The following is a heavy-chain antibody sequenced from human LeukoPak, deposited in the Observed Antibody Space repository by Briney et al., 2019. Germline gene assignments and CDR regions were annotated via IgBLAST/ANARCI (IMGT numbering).Heavy chain of an antibody. CDR2: ISAYNGNT. V-gene: IGHV1-18*01. CDR3: ARDQGSYYDSSGYYSPPYYFDY. Sequence: GASVKVSCKASGYTFTSYGTSWVRQAPGQGLEWMGWISAYNGNTNYAQKLQGRVTMTTDTSTSTAYMELRSLRSDDTAVYYCARDQGSYYDSSGYYSPPYYFDYWGQGTLVTVSS. D-gene: IGHD3-22*01. CDR1: GYTFTSYG. J-gene: IGHJ4*02.